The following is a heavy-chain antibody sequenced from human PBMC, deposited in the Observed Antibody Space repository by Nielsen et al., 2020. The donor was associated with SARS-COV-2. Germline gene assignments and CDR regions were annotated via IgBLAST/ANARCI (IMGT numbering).Heavy chain of an antibody. Sequence: SETLSLTCTVSGGSISSSSYYWGWIRQPPGKGLEWIGSIYYSGSTYYNPSLKSRVTISVVTSKNQFSLKLSSVTAADTAVYYCARWAAAMVRFDYWGQGTLVTVSS. J-gene: IGHJ4*02. CDR2: IYYSGST. V-gene: IGHV4-39*01. D-gene: IGHD3-10*01. CDR1: GGSISSSSYY. CDR3: ARWAAAMVRFDY.